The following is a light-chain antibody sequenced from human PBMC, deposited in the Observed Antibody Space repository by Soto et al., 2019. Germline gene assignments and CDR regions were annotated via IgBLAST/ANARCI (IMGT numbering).Light chain of an antibody. CDR3: SSYTSSSPLYV. CDR2: DVS. CDR1: SSDVGSYNL. V-gene: IGLV2-14*02. J-gene: IGLJ1*01. Sequence: QSALTQPASVYGAPGQSITISCTGTSSDVGSYNLVSWYQQHPGKAPKLMIYDVSKRPSGVSNRFSGSKSGNTASLTISGLQAEDEADYYCSSYTSSSPLYVFGTGTKVTVL.